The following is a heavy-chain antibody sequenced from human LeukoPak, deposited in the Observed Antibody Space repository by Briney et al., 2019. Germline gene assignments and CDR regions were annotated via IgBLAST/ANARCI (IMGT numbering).Heavy chain of an antibody. Sequence: PSETLSLTCTVSGGSISSYYWSWIRQPPGKGLELIGYIYTSGSTNYNPSLKSRVTISVDTSKNQFSLKLSSVTAADTAVYYCARSSSTSCYGCYYYYYMDVWGKGTTVTVSS. CDR3: ARSSSTSCYGCYYYYYMDV. CDR1: GGSISSYY. V-gene: IGHV4-4*09. D-gene: IGHD2-2*01. CDR2: IYTSGST. J-gene: IGHJ6*03.